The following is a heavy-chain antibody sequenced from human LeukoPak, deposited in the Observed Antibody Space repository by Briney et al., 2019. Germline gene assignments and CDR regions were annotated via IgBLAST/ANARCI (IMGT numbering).Heavy chain of an antibody. CDR3: AKDKASGYDSFPFDP. D-gene: IGHD5-12*01. Sequence: GGSLRLSCAASGFTFSSYGMHWVRQAPGEGLEWVAVISYDGSNKYYADSVKGRFTISRDNSKNTLYLQMNSLRAEDTAVYYCAKDKASGYDSFPFDPWGQGTLVTVSS. V-gene: IGHV3-30*18. CDR2: ISYDGSNK. CDR1: GFTFSSYG. J-gene: IGHJ5*02.